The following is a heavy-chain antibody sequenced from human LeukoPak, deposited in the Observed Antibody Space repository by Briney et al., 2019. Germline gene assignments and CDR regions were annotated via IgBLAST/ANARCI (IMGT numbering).Heavy chain of an antibody. CDR3: ARENWGLSDY. J-gene: IGHJ4*02. D-gene: IGHD7-27*01. CDR2: IRYDGSNK. Sequence: GGSLRLSCAASGFTFSSYGMHWVRQAPGKGLEWVAFIRYDGSNKYYADSVKGRFTISRDNSKNTLYLQMNSLRAEDTAVYFCARENWGLSDYWGQGTLVTVSS. CDR1: GFTFSSYG. V-gene: IGHV3-30*02.